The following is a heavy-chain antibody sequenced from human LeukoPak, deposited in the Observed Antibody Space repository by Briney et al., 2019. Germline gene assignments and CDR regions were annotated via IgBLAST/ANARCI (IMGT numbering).Heavy chain of an antibody. CDR2: IYSGGST. Sequence: GGSLRLSCAASGLTLSSNFMSWVRQAPGKGLEWVSVIYSGGSTYYADSVKGRFTISRDNSKNTLYLQMNSLRVEDTAVYYCALGLVTDYRGERDLVTVSS. CDR1: GLTLSSNF. J-gene: IGHJ4*02. CDR3: ALGLVTDY. V-gene: IGHV3-66*01. D-gene: IGHD3-9*01.